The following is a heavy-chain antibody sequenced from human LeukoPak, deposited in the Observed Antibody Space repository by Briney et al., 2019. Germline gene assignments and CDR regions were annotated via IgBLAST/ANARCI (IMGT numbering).Heavy chain of an antibody. CDR3: ARSVSWGLLVRDDAFDI. CDR1: GGSISSYH. Sequence: SGTLSLTCTVSGGSISSYHWIWIRQPPGKGLEWIGYIHYSGSTNYNPSLKSRVTTSVDTSKKQFSLKLRSVTAADTAVYYCARSVSWGLLVRDDAFDIWGQGTMVTVSS. J-gene: IGHJ3*02. CDR2: IHYSGST. V-gene: IGHV4-59*08. D-gene: IGHD2-21*01.